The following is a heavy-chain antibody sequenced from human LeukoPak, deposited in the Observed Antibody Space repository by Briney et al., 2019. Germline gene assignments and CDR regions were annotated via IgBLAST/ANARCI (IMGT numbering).Heavy chain of an antibody. Sequence: GGSLRLSRAASGFTFTTYSMNWVRQAPGKGLEWVSSISSTSDYIYYADSLKGRFTISRDNAKNSLYLQMNSLRAEDTAGYYCAREEEDYYDSGTYYFDFWGQGTLVTVSS. CDR1: GFTFTTYS. D-gene: IGHD3-10*01. CDR3: AREEEDYYDSGTYYFDF. J-gene: IGHJ4*02. CDR2: ISSTSDYI. V-gene: IGHV3-21*01.